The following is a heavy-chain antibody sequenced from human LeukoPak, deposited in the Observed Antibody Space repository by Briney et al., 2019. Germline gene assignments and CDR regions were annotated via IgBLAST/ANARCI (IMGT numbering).Heavy chain of an antibody. D-gene: IGHD3-9*01. Sequence: ASVKVSCKAPGYTFTSYAMHWVRQAPGQRLEWMGWINAGNGNTKYSQKFQGRVTITRDTSASTAYMELSSLRSEDTAVYYCAREALDPYYDILTSYYFLDYRGQGTLVTVSS. V-gene: IGHV1-3*01. J-gene: IGHJ4*02. CDR1: GYTFTSYA. CDR2: INAGNGNT. CDR3: AREALDPYYDILTSYYFLDY.